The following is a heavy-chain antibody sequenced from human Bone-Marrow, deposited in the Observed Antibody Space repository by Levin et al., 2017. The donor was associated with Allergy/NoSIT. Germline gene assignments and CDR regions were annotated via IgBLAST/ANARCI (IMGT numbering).Heavy chain of an antibody. CDR1: GGSIGAYY. Sequence: GSLRLSCSVSGGSIGAYYWSWIRHSPGKGLEWIGHVYHSGSTTYNPSFKGRVTISADMTKDQFFLILTSVTAADTAVYYCATTMVRGDKYDYWGQGTDVIVSS. D-gene: IGHD3-10*01. J-gene: IGHJ4*02. CDR2: VYHSGST. V-gene: IGHV4-59*01. CDR3: ATTMVRGDKYDY.